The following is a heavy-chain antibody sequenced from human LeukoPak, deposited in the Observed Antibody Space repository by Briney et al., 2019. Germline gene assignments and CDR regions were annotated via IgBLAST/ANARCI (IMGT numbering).Heavy chain of an antibody. CDR2: IRSKTYSGTT. Sequence: GGSLRLSCAASGFTFSSYWMSWVRQAPGKGLEWVGFIRSKTYSGTTEYAASVKGRFTISREDSKSVAFLQMSSLKSEDTAVYYCTRGPIQFDYWGQGTLVTVSS. V-gene: IGHV3-49*04. J-gene: IGHJ4*02. D-gene: IGHD5-18*01. CDR3: TRGPIQFDY. CDR1: GFTFSSYW.